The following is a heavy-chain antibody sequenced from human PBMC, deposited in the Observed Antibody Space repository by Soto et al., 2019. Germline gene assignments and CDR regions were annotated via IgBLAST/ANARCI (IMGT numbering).Heavy chain of an antibody. D-gene: IGHD2-21*02. CDR3: ARESGDWPLNWFDP. J-gene: IGHJ5*02. CDR1: GFNFSNHW. V-gene: IGHV3-74*01. Sequence: GGSLRLSCAASGFNFSNHWMHWVRQRPAEGLVWVSRVTSDGKSKAYAESVKGRFAISRDNAKNTLYLQMNGLTAEDTAVYYCARESGDWPLNWFDPWGQGTLVTVSS. CDR2: VTSDGKSK.